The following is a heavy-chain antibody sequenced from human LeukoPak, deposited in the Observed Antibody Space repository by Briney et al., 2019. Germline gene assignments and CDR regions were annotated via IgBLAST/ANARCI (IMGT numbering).Heavy chain of an antibody. CDR1: GYTFTGYY. V-gene: IGHV1-2*02. J-gene: IGHJ5*02. D-gene: IGHD3-16*02. CDR3: ARDALQLRLGELSLYH. CDR2: INPNSGGI. Sequence: ASVKVSCKASGYTFTGYYMHWVRQAPGQGLEWMGWINPNSGGINYAQKFQGRVTMTRDTSISTAYMELSRLRSDDTAVYYCARDALQLRLGELSLYHWGQGTLVTVSS.